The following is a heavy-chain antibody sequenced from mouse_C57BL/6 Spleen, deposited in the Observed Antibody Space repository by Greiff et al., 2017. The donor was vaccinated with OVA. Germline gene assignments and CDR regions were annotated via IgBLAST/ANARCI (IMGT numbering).Heavy chain of an antibody. CDR2: IHPNSGST. D-gene: IGHD2-1*01. CDR3: AREGNYGYFDV. Sequence: VQLQQSGAELVKPGASVKLSCKASGYTFTSYWMHWVKQRPGQGLEWIGMIHPNSGSTNYNEKFKSKATLTVDKSSSTAYMQLSSLTSEDSAVYYCAREGNYGYFDVWGTGTTVTVSS. J-gene: IGHJ1*03. V-gene: IGHV1-64*01. CDR1: GYTFTSYW.